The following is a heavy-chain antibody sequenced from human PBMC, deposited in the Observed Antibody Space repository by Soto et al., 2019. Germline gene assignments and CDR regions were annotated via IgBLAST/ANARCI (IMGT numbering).Heavy chain of an antibody. V-gene: IGHV3-30-3*01. J-gene: IGHJ4*02. CDR3: ARDRLDMIVIAYYFDY. CDR2: ISYDGSNK. Sequence: PGGSLRLSCAASGFTFSSYAMHWVRQAPGKGLEWVAVISYDGSNKYYADSVKGRFTISRDNSKNTLYLQMNSPRAEDTAVYYCARDRLDMIVIAYYFDYWGQGTLVTVSS. D-gene: IGHD3-22*01. CDR1: GFTFSSYA.